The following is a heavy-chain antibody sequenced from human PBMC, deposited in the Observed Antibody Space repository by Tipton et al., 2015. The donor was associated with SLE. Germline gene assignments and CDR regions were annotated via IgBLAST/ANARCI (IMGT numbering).Heavy chain of an antibody. Sequence: TLSLTCSVSGGSISSGGYYWSWIRQHQGKGLEYIGYISHTGNTYSKPSLKSRVVMSLDTPKNQFSLKLSSVTAADTAVYYCAREGGATVTTDYWGQGTLVTVSS. V-gene: IGHV4-31*03. J-gene: IGHJ4*02. CDR2: ISHTGNT. CDR1: GGSISSGGYY. CDR3: AREGGATVTTDY. D-gene: IGHD4-11*01.